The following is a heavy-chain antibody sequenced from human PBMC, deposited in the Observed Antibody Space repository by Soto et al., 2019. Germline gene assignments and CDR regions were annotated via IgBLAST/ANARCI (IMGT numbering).Heavy chain of an antibody. D-gene: IGHD1-7*01. CDR3: LKSRGGANYHFFD. CDR1: GFTFSSYS. Sequence: GGSLRLSCSASGFTFSSYSMHWVRQSPGKGLEYVSHVSSDGGRIYYADSVKGRFTISRDNSKNMLYLQMSSLRPDDSAMYFFLKSRGGANYHFFDWGQGTLVPVSS. V-gene: IGHV3-64D*06. CDR2: VSSDGGRI. J-gene: IGHJ4*02.